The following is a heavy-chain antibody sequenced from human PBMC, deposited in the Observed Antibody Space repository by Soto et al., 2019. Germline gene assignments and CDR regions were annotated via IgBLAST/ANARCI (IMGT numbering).Heavy chain of an antibody. Sequence: SVKVSCKASGGTFSSYAISWVRQAPGQGLEWMGGIIPIFGTANYAQKFQGRVTITADESTSTAYMELSSLRSEDTAVYYCASLGYCSGGSGYWGQGTLVTVSS. CDR1: GGTFSSYA. CDR3: ASLGYCSGGSGY. D-gene: IGHD2-15*01. CDR2: IIPIFGTA. J-gene: IGHJ4*02. V-gene: IGHV1-69*13.